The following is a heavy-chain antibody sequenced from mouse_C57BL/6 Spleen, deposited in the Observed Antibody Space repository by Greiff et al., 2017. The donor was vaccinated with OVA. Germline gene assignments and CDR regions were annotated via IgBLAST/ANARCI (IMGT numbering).Heavy chain of an antibody. V-gene: IGHV1-9*01. D-gene: IGHD1-1*01. CDR1: GYTFTGYW. J-gene: IGHJ4*01. CDR2: ILPGSGST. Sequence: VKLLESGAELMKPGASVKLSCKATGYTFTGYWIEWVKQRPGHGLEWIGEILPGSGSTNYNEKFKGKATFTADTSSNTAYMQLSSLTTEDSAIYYCARSRDYGSSYGYAMDHWGQGTSVTVSS. CDR3: ARSRDYGSSYGYAMDH.